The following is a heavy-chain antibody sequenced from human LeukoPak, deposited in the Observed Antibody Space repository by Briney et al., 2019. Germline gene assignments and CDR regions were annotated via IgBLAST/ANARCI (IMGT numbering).Heavy chain of an antibody. CDR2: VSGSGSPI. CDR1: GFTFSDYY. V-gene: IGHV3-11*01. Sequence: GGSLRLSCAASGFTFSDYYMSWIRQAPGKGLEWVSYVSGSGSPIYYADSVKGRFTISRDNAKNSLNMQMNSLRAEDTAVYYCTRDRGGPGYTYGQPLDYWGQGTLVTVSS. J-gene: IGHJ4*02. D-gene: IGHD5-18*01. CDR3: TRDRGGPGYTYGQPLDY.